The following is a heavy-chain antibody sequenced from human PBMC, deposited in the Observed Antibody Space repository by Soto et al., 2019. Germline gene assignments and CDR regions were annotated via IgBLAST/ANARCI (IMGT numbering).Heavy chain of an antibody. CDR2: IYPGDSDT. CDR1: GYSFTSYW. Sequence: EVQLVQSGAEVKKPGESLKISCKGSGYSFTSYWIGWVRQMPGKGLEWMGIIYPGDSDTRYSPSFQGQVTISADKSISTAYLQWSSLKASDTAMYYCARQAIAVAEAGYYYGMDVWGQGTTVTVSS. D-gene: IGHD6-19*01. J-gene: IGHJ6*02. V-gene: IGHV5-51*01. CDR3: ARQAIAVAEAGYYYGMDV.